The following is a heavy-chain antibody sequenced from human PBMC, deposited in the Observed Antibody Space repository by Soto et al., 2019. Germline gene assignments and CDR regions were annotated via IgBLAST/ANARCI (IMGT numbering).Heavy chain of an antibody. CDR2: INAGNGNT. D-gene: IGHD5-18*01. CDR3: ASTRGYYIYGS. CDR1: GYTFTSYA. V-gene: IGHV1-3*01. Sequence: QVQVVQSGAAVKKPGASVKVSCKASGYTFTSYAMHWVRQAPGQRLEWMGWINAGNGNTKYSQKFQGRVTITRDTTPRRAYMEVGSLSSEDRPVYCWASTRGYYIYGSWGQGPRVTVSS. J-gene: IGHJ5*02.